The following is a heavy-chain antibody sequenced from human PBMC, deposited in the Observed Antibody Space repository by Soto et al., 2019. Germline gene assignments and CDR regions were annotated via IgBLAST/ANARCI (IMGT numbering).Heavy chain of an antibody. CDR2: ISSSSSYI. J-gene: IGHJ6*02. CDR1: GFTFSSYS. Sequence: EVQLVESGGGLVKPGGSLRLSCAASGFTFSSYSMNWVRQAPGKGLEWVSSISSSSSYIYYADSVKGRFTISRDNAKNSLYLQMNSLRAEDTAVYYCARTGYCTNGVCYGLYYYGMDVWGQGTTVTVSS. D-gene: IGHD2-8*01. V-gene: IGHV3-21*01. CDR3: ARTGYCTNGVCYGLYYYGMDV.